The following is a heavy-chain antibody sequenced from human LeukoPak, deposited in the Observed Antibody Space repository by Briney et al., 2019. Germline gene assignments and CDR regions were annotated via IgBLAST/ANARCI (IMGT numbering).Heavy chain of an antibody. D-gene: IGHD3-10*01. V-gene: IGHV1-2*02. CDR1: GYTFTGYY. CDR3: AYNYGSGSPTFDI. J-gene: IGHJ3*02. CDR2: INPNSGGT. Sequence: ASVKVSCTASGYTFTGYYMHWVRQAPGQGLEWMGWINPNSGGTNYAQKFQGRVTMTRDTSISTAYMELSRLRSDDTAVYYCAYNYGSGSPTFDIWGQGTMVTVSS.